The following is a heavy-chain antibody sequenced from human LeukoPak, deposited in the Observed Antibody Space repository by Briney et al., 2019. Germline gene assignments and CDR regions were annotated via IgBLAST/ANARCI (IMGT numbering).Heavy chain of an antibody. V-gene: IGHV1-2*02. J-gene: IGHJ5*02. Sequence: ASVKVSCKASGYTFTGYYMHWVRQAPGQGLEWMGWINPNSGGTNYAQKFQGRVTMTRDTSISTAYMELSRLRSDDTAVYYCARFVGAKPNWFDPWGQGTLVTVSS. D-gene: IGHD1-26*01. CDR2: INPNSGGT. CDR3: ARFVGAKPNWFDP. CDR1: GYTFTGYY.